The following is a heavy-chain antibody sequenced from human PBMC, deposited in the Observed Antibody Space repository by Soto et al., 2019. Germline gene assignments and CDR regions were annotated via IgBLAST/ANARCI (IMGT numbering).Heavy chain of an antibody. V-gene: IGHV3-53*01. Sequence: GALRLSCAASGFTVSSNYMSWVRQAPGKGLEWVSVIYSGGSTYYADSVKGRFTISRDNSKNTLYLQMNSLRAEDTAVYYCARDTDYGDYVVYWGQGTLVTVSS. CDR1: GFTVSSNY. CDR3: ARDTDYGDYVVY. D-gene: IGHD4-17*01. CDR2: IYSGGST. J-gene: IGHJ4*02.